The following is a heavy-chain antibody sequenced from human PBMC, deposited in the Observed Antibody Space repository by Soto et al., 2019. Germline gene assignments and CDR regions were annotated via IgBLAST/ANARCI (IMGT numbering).Heavy chain of an antibody. D-gene: IGHD6-19*01. V-gene: IGHV6-1*01. CDR1: GDSVSSNSAA. CDR2: TYYRSKWYN. Sequence: PSQTLSLTCAISGDSVSSNSAAWNWIRQSPSRGLEWLGRTYYRSKWYNDYAVSVKGRITINPDTSKNQFSLQLNSVTPEDTAVYYCARTVAVAGTGYYYYGMDVWGQGTTVTVSS. J-gene: IGHJ6*02. CDR3: ARTVAVAGTGYYYYGMDV.